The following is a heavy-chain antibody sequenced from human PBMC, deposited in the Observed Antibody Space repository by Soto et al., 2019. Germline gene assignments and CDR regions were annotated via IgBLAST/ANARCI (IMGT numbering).Heavy chain of an antibody. CDR1: GYPLTDFY. CDR2: INPHTGDT. J-gene: IGHJ2*01. D-gene: IGHD6-25*01. V-gene: IGHV1-2*02. CDR3: AREGGAAPGARREWYLDL. Sequence: QVQLVQSGAEVKKPGASVTVSCKSSGYPLTDFYIHWVRQAPGQGLEWMAWINPHTGDTNTALKFQGRVTMTRDTSINTAFMELPRLSSDDTAVYYCAREGGAAPGARREWYLDLWGRGNLVSVSS.